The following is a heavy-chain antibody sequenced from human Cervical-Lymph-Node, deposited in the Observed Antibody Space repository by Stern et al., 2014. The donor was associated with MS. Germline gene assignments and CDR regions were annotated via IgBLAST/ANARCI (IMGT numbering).Heavy chain of an antibody. V-gene: IGHV3-48*01. CDR3: ARDSYGDYNFDY. J-gene: IGHJ4*02. CDR2: ISSGGSTI. CDR1: GFTFMTYS. Sequence: EVQLVESGGGLVQRGGSLRLSCAASGFTFMTYSMSWVRQAPGKGLEWISYISSGGSTIYYADSVKGRFTISRDNARYSLYLQVNSLRAEDTAVYYCARDSYGDYNFDYWGQGTLVTVSS. D-gene: IGHD4-17*01.